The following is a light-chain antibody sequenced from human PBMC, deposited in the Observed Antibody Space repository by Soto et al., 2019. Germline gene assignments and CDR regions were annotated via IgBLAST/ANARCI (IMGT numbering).Light chain of an antibody. Sequence: DIQMTQSPSTLSASVGERVTITCRASQSVSNWLAWYQQKPGKAPKLLIYDASSLESGVPSRFSGSGSGTDFTLTISSLEPEDFAVYYCQQRTNWPWTFGQGTKVDIK. V-gene: IGKV1-5*01. CDR2: DAS. CDR3: QQRTNWPWT. CDR1: QSVSNW. J-gene: IGKJ1*01.